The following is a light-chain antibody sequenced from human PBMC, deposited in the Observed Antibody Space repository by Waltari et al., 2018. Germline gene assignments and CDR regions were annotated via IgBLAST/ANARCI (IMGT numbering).Light chain of an antibody. CDR1: QSISSW. CDR2: DAS. Sequence: DIQMTQSPSTLSASVGDRVTITCRASQSISSWLAWYQQKPGKVPKLLLYDASRLESGVPSRVSGSGSGTEFTLTLSSLQPDDFATYYCQQYNSYSWTFGQGTKVEIK. CDR3: QQYNSYSWT. J-gene: IGKJ1*01. V-gene: IGKV1-5*01.